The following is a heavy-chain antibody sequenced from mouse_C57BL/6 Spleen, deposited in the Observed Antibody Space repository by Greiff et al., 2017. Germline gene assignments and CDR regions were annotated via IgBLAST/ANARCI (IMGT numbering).Heavy chain of an antibody. CDR3: ARPESHWYFGG. CDR1: GYTFTSYW. Sequence: QVQLQQPGTELVKPGASVKMSCKASGYTFTSYWMHWVKQRPGQGLEWIGNINPSNGGTNYNEKFKSKATLTVDTSSSTASMQLSSLTSADSAVCYCARPESHWYFGGWGTRTTVTVST. V-gene: IGHV1-53*01. J-gene: IGHJ1*03. CDR2: INPSNGGT.